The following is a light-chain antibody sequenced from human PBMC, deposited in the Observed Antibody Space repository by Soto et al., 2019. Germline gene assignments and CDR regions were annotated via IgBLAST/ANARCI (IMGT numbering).Light chain of an antibody. Sequence: QSVLTQPPSASGTPGQRVTISCSGSSSNVGSNAVNWYQQLPGTAPKLLIYSNDQRPSGVPDLCSGSGSGTSASLAISGLQSEDEADYYCAAWDDSLNGWVFGGGTKLTVL. CDR1: SSNVGSNA. V-gene: IGLV1-44*01. CDR2: SND. CDR3: AAWDDSLNGWV. J-gene: IGLJ3*02.